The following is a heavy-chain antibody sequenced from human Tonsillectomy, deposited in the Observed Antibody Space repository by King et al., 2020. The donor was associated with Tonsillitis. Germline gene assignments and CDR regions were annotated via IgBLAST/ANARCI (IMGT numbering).Heavy chain of an antibody. D-gene: IGHD5-12*01. J-gene: IGHJ4*02. CDR2: MNPNSGDT. CDR3: ARGIVATILDY. Sequence: QLVQSGAEVKKPGASVKVSCKASGYTFTGYYMHWVRQAPGQGLEWMGWMNPNSGDTKYVEKFQGRVTMTRDTSISTAYMELARLRSDDTAVYYCARGIVATILDYWGQGTLVTVSS. V-gene: IGHV1-2*02. CDR1: GYTFTGYY.